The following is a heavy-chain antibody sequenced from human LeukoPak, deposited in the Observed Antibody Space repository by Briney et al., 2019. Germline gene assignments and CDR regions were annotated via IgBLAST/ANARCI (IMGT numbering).Heavy chain of an antibody. CDR2: ISSGSTTI. Sequence: GGSLRLSCAASGFTFITYSMNWVRQAPGKGLEWVSYISSGSTTIYNADSVKGRFIISRDNAKNSLYLQMNSLRAEDTAVYYCARDGAYSGSYRAAFDIWGQGTMVTVSS. CDR3: ARDGAYSGSYRAAFDI. J-gene: IGHJ3*02. V-gene: IGHV3-48*04. CDR1: GFTFITYS. D-gene: IGHD1-26*01.